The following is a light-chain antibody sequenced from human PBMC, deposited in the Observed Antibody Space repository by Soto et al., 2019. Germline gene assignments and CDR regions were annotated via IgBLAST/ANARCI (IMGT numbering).Light chain of an antibody. CDR2: QAS. Sequence: DIQMTQTPATLSASVGDGVTITCRASQSIRKWLVWYQQKPGKAPKLLIYQASSLESGVPSRFSGSGYGTEFTLTISSLEPDDGATYYWRQYATYHTFCGGTKVDI. J-gene: IGKJ4*01. CDR3: RQYATYHT. V-gene: IGKV1-5*03. CDR1: QSIRKW.